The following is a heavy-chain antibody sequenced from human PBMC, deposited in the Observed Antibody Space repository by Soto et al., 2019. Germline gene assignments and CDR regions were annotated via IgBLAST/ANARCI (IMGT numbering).Heavy chain of an antibody. CDR1: GFSLRTPGVG. V-gene: IGHV2-5*01. J-gene: IGHJ4*02. CDR3: ARSIHSSGYYYFDY. D-gene: IGHD6-19*01. Sequence: QITLKESGPTLLKPTQTLTLTCTFSGFSLRTPGVGVGWIRQPPGKALEWLVFNFWNDDRRYSPSLKTRLTVSKDTSRNQVVLRVTNMGPEDKATYFCARSIHSSGYYYFDYWGQGILVTVSS. CDR2: NFWNDDR.